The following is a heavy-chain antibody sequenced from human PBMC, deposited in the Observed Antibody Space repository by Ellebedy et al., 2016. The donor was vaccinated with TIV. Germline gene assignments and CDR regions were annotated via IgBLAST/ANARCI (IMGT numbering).Heavy chain of an antibody. CDR3: ARDNTYVGATGGGAFDI. CDR2: INPNSGGT. D-gene: IGHD1-26*01. J-gene: IGHJ4*02. Sequence: ASVKVSCKASGYTFTGYYMHWVRQAPGQGLEWMGWINPNSGGTTYAQKFQGRVTMTRDTSISTAYMELSSLRSEDTAVYYCARDNTYVGATGGGAFDIWGQGTLVTVSS. V-gene: IGHV1-2*02. CDR1: GYTFTGYY.